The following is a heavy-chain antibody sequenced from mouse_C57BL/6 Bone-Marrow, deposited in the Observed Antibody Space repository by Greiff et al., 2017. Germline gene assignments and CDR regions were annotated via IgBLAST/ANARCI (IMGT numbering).Heavy chain of an antibody. Sequence: QVQLKQPGAELVKPGASVSLSCKASGYTFTSYWLHWVKQRPGRGLEWIGRIDPNSGGTKYNAKFKSKATLTVDKPSSTAYMQLSSLTSEDSAVYNGARGITTVVEAYWGQGTLVTVSA. CDR3: ARGITTVVEAY. CDR1: GYTFTSYW. J-gene: IGHJ3*01. D-gene: IGHD1-1*01. CDR2: IDPNSGGT. V-gene: IGHV1-72*01.